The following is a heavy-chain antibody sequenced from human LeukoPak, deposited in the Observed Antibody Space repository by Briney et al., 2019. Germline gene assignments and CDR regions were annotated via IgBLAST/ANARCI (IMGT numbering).Heavy chain of an antibody. J-gene: IGHJ3*02. Sequence: ASVKVSCKTSGYTFTDYYLPWVRQAPGQGLEWVGWIHPNTGATHHAQKFQGRLTMTRDTSISTVYMELTRLRSDDTAAYYCARESSLSGYSSDAFDIWGQGTMVTVSS. D-gene: IGHD3-22*01. CDR2: IHPNTGAT. V-gene: IGHV1-2*02. CDR1: GYTFTDYY. CDR3: ARESSLSGYSSDAFDI.